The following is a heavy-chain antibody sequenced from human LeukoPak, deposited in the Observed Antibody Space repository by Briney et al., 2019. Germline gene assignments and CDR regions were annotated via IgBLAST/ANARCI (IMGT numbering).Heavy chain of an antibody. Sequence: GGSLRLSCTASGFTFGSYDMNWVRQAPGKGLEWVSTISTGSNYIYYADSVKGRFTISRDNARGSLYLQMSSLRAEDTAVYYCAKNVESKTLIRRSWFDPWGQGTLVTVSS. J-gene: IGHJ5*02. CDR2: ISTGSNYI. CDR3: AKNVESKTLIRRSWFDP. CDR1: GFTFGSYD. V-gene: IGHV3-21*01. D-gene: IGHD2-21*01.